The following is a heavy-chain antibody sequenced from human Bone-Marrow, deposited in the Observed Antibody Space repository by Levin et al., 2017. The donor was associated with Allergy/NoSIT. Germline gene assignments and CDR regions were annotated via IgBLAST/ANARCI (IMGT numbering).Heavy chain of an antibody. V-gene: IGHV5-10-1*01. CDR2: IDPSDSFI. CDR1: GYSFANYW. D-gene: IGHD2-15*01. CDR3: VRRVVVVASTPPYYYYYMDV. Sequence: HGESLKISCKGSGYSFANYWIAWVRQMPGKGLEWMGTIDPSDSFIKYSPSFQGHVSISIDKFISTAYLQWSSLRASDTAMYYCVRRVVVVASTPPYYYYYMDVWGSGTSVSVSS. J-gene: IGHJ6*03.